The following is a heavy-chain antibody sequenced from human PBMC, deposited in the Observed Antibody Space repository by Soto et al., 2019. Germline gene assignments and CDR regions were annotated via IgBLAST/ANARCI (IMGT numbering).Heavy chain of an antibody. CDR3: AKVILRFLEWFPDY. D-gene: IGHD3-3*01. CDR2: ISGSGGST. J-gene: IGHJ4*02. Sequence: PGGSLRLSCAASGFTFSSYAMSWVRQAPGKGLEWVSAISGSGGSTYYADSVKGRFTISRDNSKNTLYLQMNSLRAEDTAVYYCAKVILRFLEWFPDYWGQGTLVTVSS. V-gene: IGHV3-23*01. CDR1: GFTFSSYA.